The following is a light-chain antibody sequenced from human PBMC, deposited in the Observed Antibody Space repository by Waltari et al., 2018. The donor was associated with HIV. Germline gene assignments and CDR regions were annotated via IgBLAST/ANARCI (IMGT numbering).Light chain of an antibody. CDR2: RNN. V-gene: IGLV1-47*01. CDR1: SSNIGNDY. CDR3: AAWDDSLSGWV. Sequence: QSVLTQPPSASGTPGQRVTISCSGSSSNIGNDYVYWCQQLPGATPNLLIYRNNRLPSGVPDRFSGSNSVTSASLAINGLRSEDEAVYYCAAWDDSLSGWVFGGGTKLTVL. J-gene: IGLJ3*02.